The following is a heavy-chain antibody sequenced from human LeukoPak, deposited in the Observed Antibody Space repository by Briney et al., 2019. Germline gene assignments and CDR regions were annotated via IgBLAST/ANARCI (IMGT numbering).Heavy chain of an antibody. CDR3: AREREDWGLAFDY. V-gene: IGHV3-23*01. D-gene: IGHD3/OR15-3a*01. CDR1: GFTFSSFA. J-gene: IGHJ4*02. CDR2: ISASGGGT. Sequence: GGSLRLSCAASGFTFSSFAMSWVRQAPGKGLEWVSAISASGGGTYYADSVKGRFTISRDNSMNTLYLQMNNLRAEDTAVYYCAREREDWGLAFDYWGQGTLVTVSS.